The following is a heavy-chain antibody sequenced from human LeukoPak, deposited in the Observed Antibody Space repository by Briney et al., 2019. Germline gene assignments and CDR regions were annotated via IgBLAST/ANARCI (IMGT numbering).Heavy chain of an antibody. V-gene: IGHV1-69*04. Sequence: SVKVSCKASGGTFSSYAISWVRQAPGQGLEWMGRIIPILGIANYAQKFQGRVTMTRDTSTSTVYMELSSLRSEDTAVYYCARDEGSGGTIFGVDPPYNWFDPWGQGTLVTVSS. D-gene: IGHD3-3*01. CDR3: ARDEGSGGTIFGVDPPYNWFDP. CDR2: IIPILGIA. J-gene: IGHJ5*02. CDR1: GGTFSSYA.